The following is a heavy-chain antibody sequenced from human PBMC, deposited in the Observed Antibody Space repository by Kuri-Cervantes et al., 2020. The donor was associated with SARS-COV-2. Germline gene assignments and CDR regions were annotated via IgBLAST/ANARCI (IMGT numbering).Heavy chain of an antibody. V-gene: IGHV3-15*01. Sequence: GESLKISCAASGFTFSNAWMSWVRQAPGKGLEWVGRIKSKTDGGTTDYAAPVKGRFTISRDDSKNTLYPQMNSLKTEDTAVYYCTTDWAGKDYWGQGTLVTVSS. CDR1: GFTFSNAW. CDR2: IKSKTDGGTT. J-gene: IGHJ4*02. D-gene: IGHD3-16*01. CDR3: TTDWAGKDY.